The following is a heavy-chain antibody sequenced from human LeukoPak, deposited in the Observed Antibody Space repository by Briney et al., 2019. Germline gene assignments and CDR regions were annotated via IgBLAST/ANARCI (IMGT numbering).Heavy chain of an antibody. CDR3: ARDQEGFDY. Sequence: ASVKVSCKASGYTFTSNYIHWVRQAPGQGLEWMGMIYPRGGSTSYAQKFQGRVTVTRDTSTSTVHMELSGLRSEDTAVYYCARDQEGFDYWGQGTPVTVSS. V-gene: IGHV1-46*01. CDR2: IYPRGGST. CDR1: GYTFTSNY. J-gene: IGHJ4*02.